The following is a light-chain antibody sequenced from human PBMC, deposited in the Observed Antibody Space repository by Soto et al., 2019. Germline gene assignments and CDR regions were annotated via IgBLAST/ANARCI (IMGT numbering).Light chain of an antibody. J-gene: IGKJ1*01. CDR2: AAS. V-gene: IGKV1-27*01. CDR1: QGISNY. CDR3: QKYNSAPPWT. Sequence: DIHITHSPSSLSSSVGYIVTITWLSSQGISNYLAWYQQKPGKVPKLLIYAASTLQSGVPSRFSGSGSGTDFTLTISSLQPEDVATYYCQKYNSAPPWTFGQGTKVDIK.